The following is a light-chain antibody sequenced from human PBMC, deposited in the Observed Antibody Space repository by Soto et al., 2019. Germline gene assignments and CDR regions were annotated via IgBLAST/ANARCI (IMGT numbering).Light chain of an antibody. CDR1: QSLVYRDGNTY. V-gene: IGKV2-30*01. Sequence: DVVMTQSPLSLPVTLGQPASISCRSSQSLVYRDGNTYLNWFQQRPGQSPRRLINKVSKRDSGVTDRFSGSGSGTDFTMKISRVEAEDVGVYYCMQGTHWPRTFGQGIKVEIK. CDR3: MQGTHWPRT. CDR2: KVS. J-gene: IGKJ1*01.